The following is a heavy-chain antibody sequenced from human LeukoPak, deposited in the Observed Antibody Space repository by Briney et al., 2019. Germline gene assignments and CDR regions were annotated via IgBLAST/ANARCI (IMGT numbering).Heavy chain of an antibody. CDR1: GYTFTSYY. CDR3: ARGITIFGVVIPYCFDY. J-gene: IGHJ4*02. V-gene: IGHV1-46*01. D-gene: IGHD3-3*01. CDR2: INPSGGST. Sequence: ASVKVSCKASGYTFTSYYMHWVRQAPGQGLEWMGIINPSGGSTSYAQKFQGRVTMTRDTSTSTVYMELSSLRSEDTAVYYCARGITIFGVVIPYCFDYWGQGTLVTVSS.